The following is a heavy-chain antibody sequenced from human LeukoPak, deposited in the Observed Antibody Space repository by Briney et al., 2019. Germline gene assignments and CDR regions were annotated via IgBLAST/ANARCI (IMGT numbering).Heavy chain of an antibody. CDR2: IYHSGST. CDR1: GYSIRSGYY. J-gene: IGHJ3*02. D-gene: IGHD2-2*01. Sequence: PSETLSLTCAVSGYSIRSGYYWGWIRQPPGQGLDCIGRIYHSGSTYSNPSLKSRDTISVDTSKNQSSLTLSSVTAADTAVYYCARFSAMYAFDIWGQGTMVTVSS. CDR3: ARFSAMYAFDI. V-gene: IGHV4-38-2*01.